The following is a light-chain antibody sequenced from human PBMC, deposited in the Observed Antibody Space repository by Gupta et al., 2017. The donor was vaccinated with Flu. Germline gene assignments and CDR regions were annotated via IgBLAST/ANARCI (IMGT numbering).Light chain of an antibody. V-gene: IGKV1-5*03. CDR3: QQYNGT. CDR1: QTISNW. CDR2: KAS. Sequence: DIQMTQSPSTLSASVGDRVTITCRASQTISNWFAWYQQKTGKAPKLLIYKASSLQSGVPLRFSGSGSGTEFTLTISSLQPDDFATYYCQQYNGTFGQGTKVEIK. J-gene: IGKJ1*01.